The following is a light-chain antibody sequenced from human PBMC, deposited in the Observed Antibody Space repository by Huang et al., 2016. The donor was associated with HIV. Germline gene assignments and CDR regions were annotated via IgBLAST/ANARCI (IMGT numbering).Light chain of an antibody. CDR1: QSVGYY. CDR2: DAS. Sequence: EIVLTQSPASLSLSPGERVTLACRASQSVGYYLAWYQHKPGQAPSLLIYDASNGAAGIPARFSGSGSGADFTLTISRLEPEDFAVYYCQQRNFPLTFGGGTQVEI. CDR3: QQRNFPLT. V-gene: IGKV3-11*01. J-gene: IGKJ4*01.